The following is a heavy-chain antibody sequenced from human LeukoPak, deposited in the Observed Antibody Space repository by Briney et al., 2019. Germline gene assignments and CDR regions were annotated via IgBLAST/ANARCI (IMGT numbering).Heavy chain of an antibody. CDR3: ARHAISYYYDSSGYYYVPGGLDY. D-gene: IGHD3-22*01. J-gene: IGHJ4*02. CDR2: IYTSGST. Sequence: SETLSLTCTVSGGSISSYYWSWIRQPPGKGLEWIGYIYTSGSTNYNPSLKSRVTISVDTSKNQFSLKLSSVTAADTAVYYCARHAISYYYDSSGYYYVPGGLDYWGQGTLVTVSS. V-gene: IGHV4-4*09. CDR1: GGSISSYY.